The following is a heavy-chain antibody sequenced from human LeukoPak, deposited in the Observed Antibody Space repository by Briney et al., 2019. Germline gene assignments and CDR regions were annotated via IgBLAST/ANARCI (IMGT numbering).Heavy chain of an antibody. V-gene: IGHV3-33*03. CDR1: GLTFSSYG. Sequence: GRSLRLSCAASGLTFSSYGLHWARQPPATGLEWAAIIWYDGSNKYYADSVKGRFTISRDNSKNTLYLQMNSLRAEDTAVYYCAKVRGHSYGYEYYFDYWGQGTLVTVSS. CDR2: IWYDGSNK. D-gene: IGHD5-18*01. CDR3: AKVRGHSYGYEYYFDY. J-gene: IGHJ4*02.